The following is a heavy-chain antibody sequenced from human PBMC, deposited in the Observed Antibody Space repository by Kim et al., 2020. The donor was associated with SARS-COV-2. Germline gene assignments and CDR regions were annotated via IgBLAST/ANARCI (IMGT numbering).Heavy chain of an antibody. V-gene: IGHV1-2*02. Sequence: ASVKVSCKASGYTFTGYYMHWVRQAPGQGLEWMGWINPNSGGTNYAQKFQGRVTMTRDTSISTAYMELSRLRSDDTAVYYCAAAAPPSGIVVVTSLGAFDIWGQGTMVTVSS. CDR3: AAAAPPSGIVVVTSLGAFDI. J-gene: IGHJ3*02. D-gene: IGHD3-22*01. CDR2: INPNSGGT. CDR1: GYTFTGYY.